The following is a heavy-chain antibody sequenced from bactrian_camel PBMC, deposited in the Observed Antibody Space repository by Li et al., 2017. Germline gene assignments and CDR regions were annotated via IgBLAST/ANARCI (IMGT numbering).Heavy chain of an antibody. D-gene: IGHD2*01. V-gene: IGHV3S53*01. CDR2: ADGSVTT. CDR3: AARGPYCYTKLSVRDFTY. Sequence: QVQLVESGGGSALAGGSVRLSCVASGLDVSMYCMAWFRQAPGKEREGVAAADGSVTTTDTDSARGRFTISKDNAKNTVYLQMNSLKPEDTAMYYCAARGPYCYTKLSVRDFTYWGQGTQVTVS. CDR1: GLDVSMYC. J-gene: IGHJ6*01.